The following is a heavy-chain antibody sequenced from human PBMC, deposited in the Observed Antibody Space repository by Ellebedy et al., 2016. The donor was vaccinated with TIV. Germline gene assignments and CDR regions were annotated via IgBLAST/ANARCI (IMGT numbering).Heavy chain of an antibody. CDR1: GYTFTSYY. CDR2: INPSGGST. CDR3: ARDSGYDPFYSPGGY. J-gene: IGHJ4*02. D-gene: IGHD5-12*01. Sequence: ASVKVSCKASGYTFTSYYMHWARQAPGQGLEWMGIINPSGGSTSYAQKFQGRVTMTRDTSTSTVYMELSSLRSEDTAVYYCARDSGYDPFYSPGGYWGQGTLVSVSS. V-gene: IGHV1-46*01.